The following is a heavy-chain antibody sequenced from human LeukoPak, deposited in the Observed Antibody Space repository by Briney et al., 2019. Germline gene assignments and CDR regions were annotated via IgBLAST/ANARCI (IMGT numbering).Heavy chain of an antibody. CDR1: VVTFSNAR. J-gene: IGHJ3*02. CDR2: VKTKTDGGTK. D-gene: IGHD3-10*01. V-gene: IGHV3-15*07. Sequence: GGSLRLSCAASVVTFSNARMNWVRKAPWKGREWVGRVKTKTDGGTKDYVAHVKGRFTISRYDSKNTLYLQMKSLKIEDTAVYYCTTDRITRRGFAMDDAFDIWGQGTMVTVSS. CDR3: TTDRITRRGFAMDDAFDI.